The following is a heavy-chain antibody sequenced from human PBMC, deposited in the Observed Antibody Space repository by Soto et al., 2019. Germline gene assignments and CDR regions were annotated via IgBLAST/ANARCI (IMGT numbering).Heavy chain of an antibody. J-gene: IGHJ3*02. CDR1: GGTFSSYA. Sequence: QVQLVQSGAEVKKPGSSVKVSCKASGGTFSSYAISWVRQAPGQGLEWMGGIIPIFGTANYAQKFQGRVTITADKSTSTAYMELSSLRSEDTAVYYCARDVNDSSGYYFSDAFDIWGQGTMVTVSS. D-gene: IGHD3-22*01. CDR2: IIPIFGTA. V-gene: IGHV1-69*06. CDR3: ARDVNDSSGYYFSDAFDI.